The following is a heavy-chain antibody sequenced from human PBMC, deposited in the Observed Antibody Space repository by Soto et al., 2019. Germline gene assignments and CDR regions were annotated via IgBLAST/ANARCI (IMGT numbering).Heavy chain of an antibody. CDR2: ISAYNGNT. V-gene: IGHV1-18*04. CDR1: GYTFTSYG. CDR3: ARDRETGYDFWSGYSTPFDY. D-gene: IGHD3-3*01. J-gene: IGHJ4*02. Sequence: QVQLVQSGAEVKKPGASVKVSCKASGYTFTSYGISWVRQAPGQGLEWMGWISAYNGNTNYAQKLQGRVTMTTDTSTITAYMELRSLRSDDTAVYYCARDRETGYDFWSGYSTPFDYWGQGTLVTVSS.